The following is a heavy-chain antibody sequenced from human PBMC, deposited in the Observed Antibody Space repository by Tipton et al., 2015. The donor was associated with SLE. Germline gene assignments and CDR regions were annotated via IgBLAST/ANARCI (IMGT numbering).Heavy chain of an antibody. V-gene: IGHV4-4*07. D-gene: IGHD6-13*01. CDR1: DGSISSYY. CDR3: AREAAATGRDLDY. Sequence: TLSLTCTVSDGSISSYYWCWIRQPAGKGLEWIGRIYSSGSTNYNPSLKSRVTMSVDSSKNQFSLKLSSVTAADTAVYYCAREAAATGRDLDYWGQGTLVTVSS. CDR2: IYSSGST. J-gene: IGHJ4*02.